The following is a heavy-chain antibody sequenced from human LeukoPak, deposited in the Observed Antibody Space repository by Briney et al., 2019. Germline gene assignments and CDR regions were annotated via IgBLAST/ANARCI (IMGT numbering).Heavy chain of an antibody. J-gene: IGHJ5*02. CDR3: ARVQYQPLYSGWFDP. CDR1: GGTFSSYA. V-gene: IGHV1-69*13. CDR2: IIPIFGTA. Sequence: VASVRVSCKASGGTFSSYAISWVRQAPGQGLEWMGGIIPIFGTANYAQKFQGRVTITADESTSTAYMELSSLRSEDTAVYYCARVQYQPLYSGWFDPWGQGTLVTVSS. D-gene: IGHD2-2*02.